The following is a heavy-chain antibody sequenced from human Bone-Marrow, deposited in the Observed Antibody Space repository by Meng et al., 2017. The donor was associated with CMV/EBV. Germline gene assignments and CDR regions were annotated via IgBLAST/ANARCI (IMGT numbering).Heavy chain of an antibody. CDR2: INLKSGGT. Sequence: SVNVSCKASGYTFTDYYMHWVRQAPGQGLEWMGWINLKSGGTNSAQRLQGRVTMTRDTSISTVYMALTMRADDTAGYFCARGEAYYVSSGLIDYWGQGTRVTVSS. V-gene: IGHV1-2*02. CDR3: ARGEAYYVSSGLIDY. D-gene: IGHD3-22*01. CDR1: GYTFTDYY. J-gene: IGHJ4*02.